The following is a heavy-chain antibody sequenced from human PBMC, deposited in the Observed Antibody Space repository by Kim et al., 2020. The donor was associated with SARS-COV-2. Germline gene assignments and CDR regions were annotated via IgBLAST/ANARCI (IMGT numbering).Heavy chain of an antibody. V-gene: IGHV1-18*01. Sequence: ASVKVSCKASGYTFTSYGISWVRQAPGQGLEWMGWISAYNGNTNYAQKLQGRVTMTTDTSTSTAYMELRSLRSDDTAVYYCARETYYDFWSGYRYPLDYWGQGTLVTVCS. CDR3: ARETYYDFWSGYRYPLDY. CDR2: ISAYNGNT. D-gene: IGHD3-3*01. J-gene: IGHJ4*02. CDR1: GYTFTSYG.